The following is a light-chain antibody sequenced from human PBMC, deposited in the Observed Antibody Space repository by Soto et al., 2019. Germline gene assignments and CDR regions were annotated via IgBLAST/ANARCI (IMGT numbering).Light chain of an antibody. CDR1: QTINIY. Sequence: ETLLTQSPATLSLSPGESTTLSCRASQTINIYLAWYQQKPGQAPRLLIYNAFNRATGVPARFTGSGSGTDFTLTISSLEPEDFAVYYCQQRHNWPFTFGPGTKVDIK. V-gene: IGKV3-11*01. J-gene: IGKJ3*01. CDR3: QQRHNWPFT. CDR2: NAF.